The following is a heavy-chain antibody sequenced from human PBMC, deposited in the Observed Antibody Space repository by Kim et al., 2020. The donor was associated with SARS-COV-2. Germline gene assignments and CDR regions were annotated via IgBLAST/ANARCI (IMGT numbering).Heavy chain of an antibody. J-gene: IGHJ6*02. CDR1: GGTFSSYA. Sequence: SVKVSCKASGGTFSSYAISWVRQAPGQGLEWMGGIIPIFGTANYAQKFQGRVTITADESTSTAYMELSSLRSEDTAVYYCARDLYSSGCKGCYYGMDVWGQGTTVTVSS. CDR3: ARDLYSSGCKGCYYGMDV. CDR2: IIPIFGTA. V-gene: IGHV1-69*13. D-gene: IGHD6-19*01.